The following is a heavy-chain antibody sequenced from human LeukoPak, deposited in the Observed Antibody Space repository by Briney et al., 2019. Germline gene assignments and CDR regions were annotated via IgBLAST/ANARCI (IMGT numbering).Heavy chain of an antibody. CDR2: IYYSGSP. CDR3: ARGVDFWSVKIGVYFDY. J-gene: IGHJ4*02. D-gene: IGHD3-3*01. V-gene: IGHV4-59*01. CDR1: GGSFSSYY. Sequence: PSETLSLTCTVSGGSFSSYYRSWIRQPPGKGLAWTGYIYYSGSPKYNPSLKSRVTISVDTSRNKFSLKLRSGTAADTAVYYCARGVDFWSVKIGVYFDYWGRGTLVTVSS.